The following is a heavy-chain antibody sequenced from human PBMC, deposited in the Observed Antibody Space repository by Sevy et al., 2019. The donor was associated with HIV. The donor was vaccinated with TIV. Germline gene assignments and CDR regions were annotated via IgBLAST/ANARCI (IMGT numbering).Heavy chain of an antibody. Sequence: GGSLRLSCAASGFTFSSYGMHWVRQAPGKGLEWVAVIWYDGSNKYYAHSVKGRFTISRDNSKNTLYLQMNSLRAEDTAVYYCARDFSSKGGNWFDPWGQGTLVTVSS. D-gene: IGHD6-13*01. CDR1: GFTFSSYG. V-gene: IGHV3-33*01. CDR3: ARDFSSKGGNWFDP. CDR2: IWYDGSNK. J-gene: IGHJ5*02.